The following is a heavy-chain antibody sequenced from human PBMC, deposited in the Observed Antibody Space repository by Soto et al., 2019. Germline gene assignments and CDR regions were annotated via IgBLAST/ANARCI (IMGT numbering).Heavy chain of an antibody. D-gene: IGHD6-13*01. V-gene: IGHV4-31*03. CDR1: GGSISSGGYY. CDR3: AYSSSWYYYGMDV. CDR2: IYYSGST. J-gene: IGHJ6*02. Sequence: QVQLQESGPGLVKPSQTLSLTCTVPGGSISSGGYYWSWIRQHPGKGLEWIGYIYYSGSTYYNPSLKSRVTISVDTSKNQFSLKLSSVTAADTAVYYCAYSSSWYYYGMDVWGQGTTVTVSS.